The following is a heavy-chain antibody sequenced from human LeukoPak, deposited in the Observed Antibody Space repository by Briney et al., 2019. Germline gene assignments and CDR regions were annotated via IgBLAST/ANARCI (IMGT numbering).Heavy chain of an antibody. Sequence: GGSLRLSCAASGFTFSDYYMSWIRQAPGKGLEYVSYISGSGSDIIYADSVRGRFTISRDNTKNSLYLQMNSLRAEDTAVYYCGGPVRMPDNWGQGTLVTVSS. CDR1: GFTFSDYY. CDR3: GGPVRMPDN. CDR2: ISGSGSDI. V-gene: IGHV3-11*01. D-gene: IGHD2-2*01. J-gene: IGHJ4*02.